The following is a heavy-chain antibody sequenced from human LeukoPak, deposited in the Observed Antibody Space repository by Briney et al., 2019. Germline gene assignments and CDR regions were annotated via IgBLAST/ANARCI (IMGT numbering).Heavy chain of an antibody. CDR3: AIQNTMIVVVPYFDY. J-gene: IGHJ4*02. V-gene: IGHV3-11*04. Sequence: GGSLRLSCAASGLTFSDYYMTWIRQAPGKGLEWVSSISGSGTTTYSADSVRGRFTVSRDNAKNSVFLYMNSLRAEDTAVYYCAIQNTMIVVVPYFDYWGQGTLVTVSS. D-gene: IGHD3-22*01. CDR2: ISGSGTTT. CDR1: GLTFSDYY.